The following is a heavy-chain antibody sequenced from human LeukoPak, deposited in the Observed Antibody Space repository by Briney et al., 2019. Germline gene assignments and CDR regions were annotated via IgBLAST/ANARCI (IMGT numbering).Heavy chain of an antibody. V-gene: IGHV1-18*01. CDR3: ARDGWGSPPYYFDY. Sequence: ASVKVSGTASGYTFTSHGISWVRPAPGQGLEWMGWISAYNGNTDYAQKLQGRVTMTTDTSTSTAYMELRSLRSDDTAVYYCARDGWGSPPYYFDYWGQRTLVTVSS. D-gene: IGHD6-19*01. CDR1: GYTFTSHG. J-gene: IGHJ4*02. CDR2: ISAYNGNT.